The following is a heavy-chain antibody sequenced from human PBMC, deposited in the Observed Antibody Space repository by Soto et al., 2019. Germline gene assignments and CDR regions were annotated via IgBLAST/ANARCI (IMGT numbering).Heavy chain of an antibody. Sequence: PGGSLRLSCAASGFTFSSYWMYWVRQAPGKGLVWVSRINSDGSNRGYADSVKGRFTISRDNAKSTLYLEMNSLRAEDTAVYYCARNFDYWGQGILVTVSS. CDR1: GFTFSSYW. J-gene: IGHJ4*02. V-gene: IGHV3-74*01. CDR3: ARNFDY. CDR2: INSDGSNR.